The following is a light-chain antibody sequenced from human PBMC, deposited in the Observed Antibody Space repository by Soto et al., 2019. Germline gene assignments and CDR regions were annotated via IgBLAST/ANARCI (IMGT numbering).Light chain of an antibody. V-gene: IGLV1-47*01. J-gene: IGLJ1*01. CDR1: SSNIGYNY. CDR2: RNN. CDR3: RSFNISISRHV. Sequence: SVLTQPPSASGTPAQRVTISCSGTSSNIGYNYVYWYQQHPGTAPTLLIYRNNQRPPGVPDRFLSYKSGTSASLAIGGIRSEYAADYYCRSFNISISRHVFRAGTKLTAL.